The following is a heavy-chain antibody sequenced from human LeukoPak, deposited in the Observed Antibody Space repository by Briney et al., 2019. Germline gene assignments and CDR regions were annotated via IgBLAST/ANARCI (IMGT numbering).Heavy chain of an antibody. CDR3: AREQQLGWFDP. CDR2: ISYDGSNK. J-gene: IGHJ5*02. Sequence: PGGSLRLSCAASGFTFSSYAMHWVRQAPGKGLEWVAVISYDGSNKYYADSVKGRFTISRDNSKNTLYLQMNSLRAEDTAVYYCAREQQLGWFDPWGQGTLVTVSS. D-gene: IGHD6-13*01. V-gene: IGHV3-30*04. CDR1: GFTFSSYA.